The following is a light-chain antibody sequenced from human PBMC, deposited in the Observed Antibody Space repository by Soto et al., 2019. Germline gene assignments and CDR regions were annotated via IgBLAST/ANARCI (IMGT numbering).Light chain of an antibody. CDR2: AAS. Sequence: DIQLTQSPSFLSASVGDKVTITCRASQGISSYLAWYQQKPGKAPKLLIYAASTLQSGVPSRFSGSGSGTDFTLTISSLLPEDSATYYCQQLNSYPITFGQGTRLEIK. CDR3: QQLNSYPIT. J-gene: IGKJ5*01. V-gene: IGKV1-9*01. CDR1: QGISSY.